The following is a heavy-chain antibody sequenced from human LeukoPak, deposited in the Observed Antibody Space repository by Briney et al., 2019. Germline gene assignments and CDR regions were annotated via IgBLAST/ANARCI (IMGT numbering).Heavy chain of an antibody. CDR3: ARSHVKIVATGELDY. CDR1: GGTFSSYA. Sequence: SVKVSCKASGGTFSSYAISWVRQAPGQGLEWMGGIIPIFGTANYAQKFQGRVAITADESTSTAYMELSSLRSEDTAVYYCARSHVKIVATGELDYWGQGTLVTVSS. J-gene: IGHJ4*02. V-gene: IGHV1-69*13. D-gene: IGHD5-12*01. CDR2: IIPIFGTA.